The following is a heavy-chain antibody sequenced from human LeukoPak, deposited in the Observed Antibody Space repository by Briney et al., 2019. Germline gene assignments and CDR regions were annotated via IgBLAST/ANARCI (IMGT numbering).Heavy chain of an antibody. D-gene: IGHD6-19*01. CDR3: VRDMGGWQTYFDY. J-gene: IGHJ4*02. CDR2: ISSSGSTI. V-gene: IGHV3-48*03. CDR1: GFTFSSYE. Sequence: PGGSLRLSCAASGFTFSSYEMNWVRQAPGKGLEWVSYISSSGSTIYYADSVKGRFTISRDNATNSLYLQLNSLRAEDTAVYYCVRDMGGWQTYFDYWGQGTLVTVSS.